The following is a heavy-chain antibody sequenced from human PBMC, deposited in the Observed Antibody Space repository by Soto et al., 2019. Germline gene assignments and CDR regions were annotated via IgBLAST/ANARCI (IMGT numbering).Heavy chain of an antibody. CDR1: GYTFTSYG. D-gene: IGHD2-2*01. CDR2: ISAYNGNT. J-gene: IGHJ6*03. V-gene: IGHV1-18*01. CDR3: ARSVVVPAADGGLDYYYYMDV. Sequence: ASVKVSCKASGYTFTSYGISWVRQAHGQGLEWMGWISAYNGNTNYAQKLQGRVTMTTDTSTSTAYMELRSLRSDDTAVYYCARSVVVPAADGGLDYYYYMDVWGKGTTVTVSS.